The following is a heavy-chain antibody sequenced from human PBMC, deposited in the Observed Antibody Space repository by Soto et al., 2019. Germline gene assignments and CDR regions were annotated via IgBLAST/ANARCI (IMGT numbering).Heavy chain of an antibody. CDR1: GYSFTSYW. CDR3: ARRSVAAAGNDAFDI. Sequence: PGESLKISCKGSGYSFTSYWIGWVRQMPGKGLEWMGIIYPGDSDTRYSPSFQGQVTISADKSISTAYLQWSSLKASDTAMYYCARRSVAAAGNDAFDIWGQGTMVTVSS. J-gene: IGHJ3*02. V-gene: IGHV5-51*01. D-gene: IGHD6-13*01. CDR2: IYPGDSDT.